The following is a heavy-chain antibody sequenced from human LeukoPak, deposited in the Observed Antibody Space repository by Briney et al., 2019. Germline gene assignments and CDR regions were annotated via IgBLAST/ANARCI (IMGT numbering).Heavy chain of an antibody. CDR2: ISAYNGNT. V-gene: IGHV1-18*01. CDR1: GYTFTSYG. D-gene: IGHD6-13*01. CDR3: AIVPGPIAAAEIDY. Sequence: ASVKVSCKASGYTFTSYGISWVRQAPGQGLEWMGWISAYNGNTNYAQKLLGRVTMTTDTSTSTAYMELRSLRSDDTAVYYCAIVPGPIAAAEIDYWGQGTLVTVSS. J-gene: IGHJ4*02.